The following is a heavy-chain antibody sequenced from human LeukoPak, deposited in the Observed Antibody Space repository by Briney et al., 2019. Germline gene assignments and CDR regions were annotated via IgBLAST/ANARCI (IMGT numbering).Heavy chain of an antibody. CDR2: ISYDGSNK. CDR3: ARAQARYCSSTSCYDYGMDV. V-gene: IGHV3-30-3*01. Sequence: PGGSLRLSCAASGFTFSYHWMTWVRQAPGKGLEWVAVISYDGSNKYYADSVKGRFTISRDNSKNTLYLQMNSLRAEDTAVYYCARAQARYCSSTSCYDYGMDVWGQGTTVTVSS. J-gene: IGHJ6*02. D-gene: IGHD2-2*01. CDR1: GFTFSYHW.